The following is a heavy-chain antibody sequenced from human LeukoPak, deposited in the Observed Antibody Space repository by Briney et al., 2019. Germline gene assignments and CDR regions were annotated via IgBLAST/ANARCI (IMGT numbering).Heavy chain of an antibody. CDR2: IHRGGTT. D-gene: IGHD6-6*01. Sequence: GGSLRLSCAASGFTVSNNYMSWVRQAPGKGLEWVSLIHRGGTTYHADSVKGRFTISGDNSKNTLYFQMNSLRAEDTAVYYCTRVDGGQSIWGQGTLVTVSS. CDR3: TRVDGGQSI. CDR1: GFTVSNNY. V-gene: IGHV3-53*01. J-gene: IGHJ4*02.